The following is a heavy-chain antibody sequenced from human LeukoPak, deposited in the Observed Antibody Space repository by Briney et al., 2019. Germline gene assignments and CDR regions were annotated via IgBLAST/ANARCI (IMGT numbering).Heavy chain of an antibody. CDR3: ARGPGDMNYYYYMDV. Sequence: GGSLRLSCAASGFTFSSYSMNWVRQAPGKGLEWVSPISSSSSYIYYADSVKGRFTISRDNAKNSLYLQMNSLRVEDTAVYYCARGPGDMNYYYYMDVWGKGTTVTVSS. J-gene: IGHJ6*03. CDR2: ISSSSSYI. CDR1: GFTFSSYS. D-gene: IGHD7-27*01. V-gene: IGHV3-21*01.